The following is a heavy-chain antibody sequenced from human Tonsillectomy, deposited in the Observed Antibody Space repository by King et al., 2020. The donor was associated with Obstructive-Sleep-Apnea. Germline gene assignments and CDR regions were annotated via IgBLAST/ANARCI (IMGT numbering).Heavy chain of an antibody. J-gene: IGHJ3*02. CDR3: ASPIQPWLDAFDI. D-gene: IGHD5-18*01. V-gene: IGHV4-39*07. Sequence: LQLQESGPGLVKPSETLSLTFTGSGGSISSSRYYWGGIRQPPGKGLEWIWSIYYSGRTYYNPSLKSRVNISVDTSKNQFSLKLSSVTAADTAVYYCASPIQPWLDAFDIWGQGTMVTVSS. CDR1: GGSISSSRYY. CDR2: IYYSGRT.